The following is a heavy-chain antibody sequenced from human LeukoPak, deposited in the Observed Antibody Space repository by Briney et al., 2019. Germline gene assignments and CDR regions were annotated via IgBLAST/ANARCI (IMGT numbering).Heavy chain of an antibody. CDR3: ARPDCPGGGCYTPLF. V-gene: IGHV3-23*01. J-gene: IGHJ4*02. D-gene: IGHD2-8*02. CDR1: GFSFTSYA. CDR2: ISGSGGST. Sequence: GGSLRLSCAASGFSFTSYAMSWVRQAPGKGLEWVSAISGSGGSTYYADAVKGRFTISRDNSKSTLYLQVSSLRAEDTAVYYCARPDCPGGGCYTPLFWGQGTLVSVSS.